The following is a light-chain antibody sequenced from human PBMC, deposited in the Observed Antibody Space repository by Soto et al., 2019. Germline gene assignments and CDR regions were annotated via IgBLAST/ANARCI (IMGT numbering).Light chain of an antibody. Sequence: QSALTQPASVSRSPGQSITIPCTGTSSDVGSYNLVSWYQQHPGKAPKLMIYEVSKRPSGVSNRFSGSKSGNTASLTISGLQAEDEADYYCCSYAGSSTPYVFGTGTKVTVL. CDR1: SSDVGSYNL. CDR2: EVS. CDR3: CSYAGSSTPYV. J-gene: IGLJ1*01. V-gene: IGLV2-23*02.